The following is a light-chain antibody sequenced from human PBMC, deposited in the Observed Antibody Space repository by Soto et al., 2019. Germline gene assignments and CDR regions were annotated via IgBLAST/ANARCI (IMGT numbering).Light chain of an antibody. CDR3: QQYYDWPIT. Sequence: DIQMTQSPSTLSASVGDRVTITCRASQSISSWLAWYQQKPGKAPKLLIYAASSLQSGVPSRFSGSGSGTDFTLTISSLQSEDFAVYYCQQYYDWPITFGQGTRLEIK. V-gene: IGKV1-5*01. CDR2: AAS. J-gene: IGKJ5*01. CDR1: QSISSW.